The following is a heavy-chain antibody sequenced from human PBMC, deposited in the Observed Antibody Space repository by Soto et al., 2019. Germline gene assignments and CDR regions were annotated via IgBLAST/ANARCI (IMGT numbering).Heavy chain of an antibody. J-gene: IGHJ4*02. CDR1: GDTFNRYA. CDR2: IIPIFGTA. CDR3: AQGARFLEWLSFDH. Sequence: QVQLEQSGAEVKTLGSSVKVSCKASGDTFNRYAISWVRQAPGQGLEWMGGIIPIFGTANYAPQFQDRVRITADESTSTAYMELTSLKSEDAAVYFCAQGARFLEWLSFDHWGQGTLVTVSS. D-gene: IGHD3-3*01. V-gene: IGHV1-69*12.